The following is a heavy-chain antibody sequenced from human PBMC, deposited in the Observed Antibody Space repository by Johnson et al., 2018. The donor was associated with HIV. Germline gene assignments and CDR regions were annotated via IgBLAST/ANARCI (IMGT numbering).Heavy chain of an antibody. J-gene: IGHJ3*02. CDR2: ISYDGSNK. CDR1: GFTFSSYA. V-gene: IGHV3-30*14. CDR3: ARKGDAFDI. Sequence: QVQLVESGGGVVQPGRSLRLSCAASGFTFSSYAMHWVRQAPGKGLEWVAVISYDGSNKYYADSVKGRFTISRDNSKNTVYLQMNSLRAEDTAVYYCARKGDAFDIWGQGTKVTVSA.